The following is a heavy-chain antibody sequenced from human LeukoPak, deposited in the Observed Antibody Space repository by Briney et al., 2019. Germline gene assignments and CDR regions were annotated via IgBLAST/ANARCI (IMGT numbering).Heavy chain of an antibody. Sequence: ASVKVSCKVSGYTLTELSMHWVRQAPGKGLEWMGGFDPEDGETIYAQKFQGRVTMTEDTSTDTAYMELSSLRSEDTAVYYCATSGSAKESIAVAASCYYYYYGMDVWGQGTTVTVSS. CDR2: FDPEDGET. D-gene: IGHD6-19*01. J-gene: IGHJ6*02. V-gene: IGHV1-24*01. CDR3: ATSGSAKESIAVAASCYYYYYGMDV. CDR1: GYTLTELS.